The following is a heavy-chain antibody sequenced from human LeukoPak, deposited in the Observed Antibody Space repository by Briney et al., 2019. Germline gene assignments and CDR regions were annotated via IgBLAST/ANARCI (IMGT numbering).Heavy chain of an antibody. Sequence: ASVEVSRKVSGFTLSELSMNWVRQAPGQGVEWMGWINPNSGGTNYAQKFQGRVTMSRDTSISTAYMELSRLRSDDTAVYYCARGPSRLLRFLEWSSPLDYWGQGTLVTVSS. CDR1: GFTLSELS. V-gene: IGHV1-2*02. D-gene: IGHD3-3*01. CDR2: INPNSGGT. J-gene: IGHJ4*02. CDR3: ARGPSRLLRFLEWSSPLDY.